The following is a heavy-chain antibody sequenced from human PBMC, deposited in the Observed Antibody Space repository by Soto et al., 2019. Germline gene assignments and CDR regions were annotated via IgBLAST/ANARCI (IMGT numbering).Heavy chain of an antibody. D-gene: IGHD3-10*01. J-gene: IGHJ6*02. V-gene: IGHV1-69*02. CDR1: GGTFSSYT. Sequence: QVQLVQSGAKVKKPGSSVKVSCKASGGTFSSYTISWVRQAPGQGLEWMGRIIPILGIANYAQKFQGRVPITADKATSTAYMELSSLRSEDTAVYYCARAGRGVYGMDVWGQGTTVTVSS. CDR2: IIPILGIA. CDR3: ARAGRGVYGMDV.